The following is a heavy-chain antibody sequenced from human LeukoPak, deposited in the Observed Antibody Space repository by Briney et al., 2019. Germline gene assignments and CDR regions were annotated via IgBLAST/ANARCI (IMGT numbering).Heavy chain of an antibody. D-gene: IGHD6-13*01. CDR3: ARGLRSSSWDYLDY. V-gene: IGHV4-34*01. J-gene: IGHJ4*02. Sequence: SXTLSLTCAVYGGSFSGYYWSWIRQPPGRGLEWIGEINHSGSTKHNPSLKSRVTISVDTSKNQFFLKLSSVTAADTAVYYCARGLRSSSWDYLDYWGQGTLVTVSS. CDR2: INHSGST. CDR1: GGSFSGYY.